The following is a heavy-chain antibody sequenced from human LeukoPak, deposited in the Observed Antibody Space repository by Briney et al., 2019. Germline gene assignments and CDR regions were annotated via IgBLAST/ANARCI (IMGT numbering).Heavy chain of an antibody. V-gene: IGHV1-8*01. CDR3: TRGSSGRRDN. D-gene: IGHD6-19*01. J-gene: IGHJ4*02. CDR1: GYTFTSCD. CDR2: MNPNSGNT. Sequence: ASVTVSFKASGYTFTSCDINWVRQAPGQGLEWMGWMNPNSGNTGYGQRFQGRITMTRDNSIGTAYMELSNLTSEDTAIYYCTRGSSGRRDNWGQGTLVTVSA.